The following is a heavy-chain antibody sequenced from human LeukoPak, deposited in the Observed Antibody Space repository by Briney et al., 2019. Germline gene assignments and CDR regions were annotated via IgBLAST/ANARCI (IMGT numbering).Heavy chain of an antibody. CDR3: ARATERAFDI. CDR1: GFTFSSYS. Sequence: GGPLPLSSAAPGFTFSSYSMNRVRPAPGKGQEWVSSISSSSSYIYSADSVKGRFTTSRDNAKNSLYLQMNSLRAEDTAVYYCARATERAFDIWGQGTMVTVSS. J-gene: IGHJ3*02. V-gene: IGHV3-21*01. D-gene: IGHD1-1*01. CDR2: ISSSSSYI.